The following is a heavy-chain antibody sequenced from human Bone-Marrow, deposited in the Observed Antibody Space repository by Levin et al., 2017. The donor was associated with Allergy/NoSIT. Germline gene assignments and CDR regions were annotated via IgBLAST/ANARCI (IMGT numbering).Heavy chain of an antibody. CDR3: ARDAETNCSSTSCYMTYSWFDP. D-gene: IGHD2-2*02. CDR1: GYTFTGYY. J-gene: IGHJ5*02. V-gene: IGHV1-2*02. CDR2: INPNSGGT. Sequence: AASVKVSCKASGYTFTGYYMHWVRQAPGQGLEWMGWINPNSGGTNYAQKFQGRVTMTRDTSISTAYMELSRLRSDDTAVYYCARDAETNCSSTSCYMTYSWFDPWGQGTLVTVSS.